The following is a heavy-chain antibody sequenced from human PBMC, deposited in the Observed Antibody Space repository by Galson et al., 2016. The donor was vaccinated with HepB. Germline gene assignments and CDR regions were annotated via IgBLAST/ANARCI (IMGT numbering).Heavy chain of an antibody. V-gene: IGHV1-3*01. CDR2: INAGNGNT. D-gene: IGHD3-22*01. CDR1: GYTFTSYA. Sequence: SVKVSCKASGYTFTSYAMHWVRQAPGQRLEWMGWINAGNGNTKYSQKFQGRVTITRDTSASTAYMELSSLRSEDTAVYYCARVPFRISMIVVVPTQGPFDYWGQGTLVTVSS. J-gene: IGHJ4*02. CDR3: ARVPFRISMIVVVPTQGPFDY.